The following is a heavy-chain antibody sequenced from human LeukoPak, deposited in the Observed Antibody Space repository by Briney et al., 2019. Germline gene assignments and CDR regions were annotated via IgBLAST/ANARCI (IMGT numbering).Heavy chain of an antibody. V-gene: IGHV3-23*01. D-gene: IGHD3-22*01. CDR3: AKDSPDSSGSYYFDY. CDR1: GFTFSSYA. J-gene: IGHJ4*02. CDR2: ISGSGGST. Sequence: GGSLRLSCAASGFTFSSYAMSWVRQAPGKGLEWVSAISGSGGSTYYADSVKGRFTISRNNSKNTLYLQMNSLRAEDTAVYYCAKDSPDSSGSYYFDYWGQGTLVTVSS.